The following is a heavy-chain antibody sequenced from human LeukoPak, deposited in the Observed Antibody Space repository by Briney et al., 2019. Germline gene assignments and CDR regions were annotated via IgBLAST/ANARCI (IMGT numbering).Heavy chain of an antibody. CDR3: ARGITMVRGVKSSPYDAFDI. CDR2: INPSGGST. V-gene: IGHV1-46*01. J-gene: IGHJ3*02. CDR1: GYTFTSYD. D-gene: IGHD3-10*01. Sequence: ASVKVSCKASGYTFTSYDINWVRQAPGQGLEWMGIINPSGGSTSYAQKFQGRVTMTRDTSTSTVYMELSSLRSEDTAVYYCARGITMVRGVKSSPYDAFDIWGQGTMVTVSS.